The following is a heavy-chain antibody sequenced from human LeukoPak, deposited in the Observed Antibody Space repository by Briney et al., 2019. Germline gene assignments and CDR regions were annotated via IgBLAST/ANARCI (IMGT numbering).Heavy chain of an antibody. J-gene: IGHJ6*03. V-gene: IGHV1-2*02. CDR3: ARWVVEPGTDMDV. Sequence: GASVKVSCKASGYTFTSYGISWVRQAPGQGLEWMGWINPNSGGTNYAQKFQGRVTMTRDTSISTAYMELSRLRSDDTAVYYCARWVVEPGTDMDVWGKGTTVTVSS. CDR1: GYTFTSYG. D-gene: IGHD7-27*01. CDR2: INPNSGGT.